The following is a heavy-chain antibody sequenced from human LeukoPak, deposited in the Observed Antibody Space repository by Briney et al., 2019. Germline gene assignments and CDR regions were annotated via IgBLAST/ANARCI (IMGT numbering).Heavy chain of an antibody. CDR1: GFTFSSYG. CDR2: IWYDGSDK. Sequence: PGGSLRLSCVASGFTFSSYGMHWVRQAPGKGLGWVAVIWYDGSDKYYTDSVKGRFTISRDNSKNTLYLQMNSLRAEDTAIYYCARAGDAFDIWGQGTMVTVSS. J-gene: IGHJ3*02. V-gene: IGHV3-33*01. CDR3: ARAGDAFDI.